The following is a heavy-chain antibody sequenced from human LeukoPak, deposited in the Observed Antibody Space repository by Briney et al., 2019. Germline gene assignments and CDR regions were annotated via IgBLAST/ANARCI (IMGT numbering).Heavy chain of an antibody. V-gene: IGHV3-48*01. D-gene: IGHD7-27*01. J-gene: IGHJ4*02. Sequence: PGGSLKLSCAASGFSFSSHSMNWVRQAPGKGLEWVSYISGSSTTIDYADSAKGRFIISRDNAKNMLYLQMNSLRAEDTAVYYCARDGAEWGHWGQGTLVTVSS. CDR1: GFSFSSHS. CDR3: ARDGAEWGH. CDR2: ISGSSTTI.